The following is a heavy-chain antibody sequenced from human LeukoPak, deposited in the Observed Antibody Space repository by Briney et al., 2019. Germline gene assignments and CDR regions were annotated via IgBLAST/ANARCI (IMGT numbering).Heavy chain of an antibody. Sequence: SETLSLTCTVSGGSISSSSYYWGWIRQPPGKGLEWIGSIYYSGSTYYNPSLESRVAISVDTSKNQFSLKLSSVTAADTAVYYCASDHGTLVRGASGFDYWGQGTLVTVSS. CDR2: IYYSGST. CDR3: ASDHGTLVRGASGFDY. V-gene: IGHV4-39*07. CDR1: GGSISSSSYY. J-gene: IGHJ4*02. D-gene: IGHD3-10*01.